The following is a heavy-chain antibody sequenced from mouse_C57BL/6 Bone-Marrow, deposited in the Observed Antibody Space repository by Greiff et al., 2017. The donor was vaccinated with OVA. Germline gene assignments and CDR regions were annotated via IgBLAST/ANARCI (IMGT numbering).Heavy chain of an antibody. Sequence: QVQLQQSGAELVKPGASVKLSCKASGYTFTSYWMHWGKQRPGRGREWIGRIDPNSGGTKYNEKFKSKATLTVDKPSSTAYMQLSSLTSEDAAVYYCARTDLRDYWGQGTTLTVSS. CDR2: IDPNSGGT. V-gene: IGHV1-72*01. CDR3: ARTDLRDY. CDR1: GYTFTSYW. J-gene: IGHJ2*01.